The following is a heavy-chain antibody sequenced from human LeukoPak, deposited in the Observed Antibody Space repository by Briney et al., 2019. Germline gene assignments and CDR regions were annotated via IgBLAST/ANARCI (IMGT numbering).Heavy chain of an antibody. CDR3: ARANALYCSSTSCLFDY. D-gene: IGHD2-2*01. Sequence: GASVKVSCKASGYTFTGCYMHWVRQAPGQGREWMGWINPNSGGTNYAQKFQGWVTMTRDTSISTAYMELSRLRSDDTAIYYCARANALYCSSTSCLFDYWGQGTLVTVSS. CDR2: INPNSGGT. J-gene: IGHJ4*02. CDR1: GYTFTGCY. V-gene: IGHV1-2*04.